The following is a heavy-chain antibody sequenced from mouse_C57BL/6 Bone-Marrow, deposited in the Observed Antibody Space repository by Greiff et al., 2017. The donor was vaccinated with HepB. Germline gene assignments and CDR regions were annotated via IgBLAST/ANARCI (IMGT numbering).Heavy chain of an antibody. J-gene: IGHJ1*03. D-gene: IGHD1-1*01. CDR2: INYDGSST. CDR3: ARGIPYYYGSSYWYFDV. CDR1: GFTFSDYY. V-gene: IGHV5-16*01. Sequence: DVQLQESEGGLVQPGSSMKLSCTASGFTFSDYYMAWVRQVPEKGLEWVANINYDGSSTYYLDSLKSRFIISRDNAKNILYLQMSSLKSEDTATYYCARGIPYYYGSSYWYFDVWGTGTTVTVSS.